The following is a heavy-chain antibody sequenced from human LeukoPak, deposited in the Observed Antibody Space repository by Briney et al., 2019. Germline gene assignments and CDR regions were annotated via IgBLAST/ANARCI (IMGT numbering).Heavy chain of an antibody. CDR2: ISPGDSNT. D-gene: IGHD5-24*01. J-gene: IGHJ4*02. Sequence: PGESLKISCKGSGYTFTSYWVGWVRQMPGKGLEWMGIISPGDSNTKYSPSFQGQVTISADKSISTAYLQWSSLKASDTAIYYCARLAPRTYNFSYYDYWGQGTPVTVSS. CDR1: GYTFTSYW. V-gene: IGHV5-51*01. CDR3: ARLAPRTYNFSYYDY.